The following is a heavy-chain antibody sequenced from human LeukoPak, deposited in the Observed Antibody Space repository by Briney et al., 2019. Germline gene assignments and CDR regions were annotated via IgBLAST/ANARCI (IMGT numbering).Heavy chain of an antibody. CDR1: GFTFSSYA. CDR3: AKDPYYDFWSGYYPSYYYYGMDV. D-gene: IGHD3-3*01. Sequence: PGESLRLSCAASGFTFSSYAMSWVRQAPGKGLEWVSAISGSGGSTYYADSVKGRFTISRDNSKNTLYLQMNSLRAEDTAVYYCAKDPYYDFWSGYYPSYYYYGMDVWGQGTTVTVSS. CDR2: ISGSGGST. J-gene: IGHJ6*02. V-gene: IGHV3-23*01.